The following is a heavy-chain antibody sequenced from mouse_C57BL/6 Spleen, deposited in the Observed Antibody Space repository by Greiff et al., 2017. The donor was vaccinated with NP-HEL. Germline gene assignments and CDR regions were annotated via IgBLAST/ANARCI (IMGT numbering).Heavy chain of an antibody. J-gene: IGHJ3*01. V-gene: IGHV1-64*01. D-gene: IGHD2-4*01. CDR2: IHPNSGST. Sequence: QVQLQQPGAELVMPGASVKLSCKASGYTFTSYWMHWVKQRPGQGLEWIGMIHPNSGSTNYNEKFKSKATLTVDKSSSTAYMQLSSLTSEDSAVYYCARGSDYAWFAYWGQGTLVTVSA. CDR3: ARGSDYAWFAY. CDR1: GYTFTSYW.